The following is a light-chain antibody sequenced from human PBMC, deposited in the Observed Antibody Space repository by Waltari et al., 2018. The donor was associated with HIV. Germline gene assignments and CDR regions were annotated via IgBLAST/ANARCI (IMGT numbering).Light chain of an antibody. CDR3: ASFTCDNTVI. J-gene: IGLJ2*01. CDR1: DSDFGLYNF. CDR2: DVD. V-gene: IGLV2-14*03. Sequence: AVTQPASVSGLPGQSTTISCTGDDSDFGLYNFVSWYQQHSGKPPRLILYDVDSRASGVSDRFSGSMSGNTASLTISGLRAEDEGHYYCASFTCDNTVIFGGGTEVTVL.